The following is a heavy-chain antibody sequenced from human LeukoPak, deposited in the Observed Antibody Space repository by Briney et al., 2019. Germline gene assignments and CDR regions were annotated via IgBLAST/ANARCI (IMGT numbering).Heavy chain of an antibody. CDR1: GFTFSSYG. V-gene: IGHV3-30*03. J-gene: IGHJ4*02. D-gene: IGHD4-23*01. CDR2: ISYDGSNK. Sequence: GGSLRLSCAASGFTFSSYGMHWVRQAPGKGLEWVAVISYDGSNKYYADSVKGRFTISRDNAKNSLYLQMNSLRAEDTALYYCARVGGNRAPGIDYWGQGALVTVSS. CDR3: ARVGGNRAPGIDY.